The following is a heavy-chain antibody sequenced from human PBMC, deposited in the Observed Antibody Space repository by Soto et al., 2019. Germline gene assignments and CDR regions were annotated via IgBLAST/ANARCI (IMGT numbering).Heavy chain of an antibody. D-gene: IGHD3-22*01. Sequence: SETLYLTFTVSGGSISSHYWSWIRQPPGKGLEWIGYIYYSGSNNYNPSLKSRVTISVDTSKNQFSLKLSAVTDADTAVYYCASGEDYDSSGYSTPFDIWGQGKMVT. CDR3: ASGEDYDSSGYSTPFDI. CDR1: GGSISSHY. J-gene: IGHJ3*02. CDR2: IYYSGSN. V-gene: IGHV4-59*11.